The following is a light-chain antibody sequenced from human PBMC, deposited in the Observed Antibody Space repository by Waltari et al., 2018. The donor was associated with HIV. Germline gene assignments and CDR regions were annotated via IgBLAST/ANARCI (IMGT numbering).Light chain of an antibody. J-gene: IGKJ2*01. CDR2: GAS. CDR1: QSIITY. CDR3: QQTFSPPRR. V-gene: IGKV1-39*01. Sequence: DINMTQSPSSLSASVGDRVTIPCRESQSIITYLNWYHQSPGKAPTLLIFGASTLHDGVSSRFSGSGSETDFTLSIAGLQREDSGTYFCQQTFSPPRRFGPGT.